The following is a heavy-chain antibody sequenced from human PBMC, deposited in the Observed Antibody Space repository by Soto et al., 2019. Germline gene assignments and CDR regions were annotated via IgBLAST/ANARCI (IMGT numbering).Heavy chain of an antibody. J-gene: IGHJ4*02. V-gene: IGHV4-39*01. D-gene: IGHD3-3*01. Sequence: SETLSLTCTVSGGSISSSIYYWGWIRQPPGKGLEWIGSIYYSGSTYYNPSLKSRVTISVDTSKNQFSLKLSSVTAADTAVYYCARHRSKLRFLEWLVYYFDYWGQGTLVTVSS. CDR3: ARHRSKLRFLEWLVYYFDY. CDR1: GGSISSSIYY. CDR2: IYYSGST.